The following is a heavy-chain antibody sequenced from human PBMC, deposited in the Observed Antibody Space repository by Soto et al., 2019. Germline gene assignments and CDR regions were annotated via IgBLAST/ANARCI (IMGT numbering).Heavy chain of an antibody. CDR1: GYTFTSYG. Sequence: QVQLVQSGAEVKKPGASVKVSCKASGYTFTSYGISWVRQAPGQGLEGMGWISAYNGNTNYAQKLQGSVTMTTDTSTSTAYMELRSLRSDDTAVYYCASSLLVGYGLEGESDWGQGTLVTVSS. J-gene: IGHJ4*02. D-gene: IGHD5-18*01. CDR2: ISAYNGNT. V-gene: IGHV1-18*01. CDR3: ASSLLVGYGLEGESD.